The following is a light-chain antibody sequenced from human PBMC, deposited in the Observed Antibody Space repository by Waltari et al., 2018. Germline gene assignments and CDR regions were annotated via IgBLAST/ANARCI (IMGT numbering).Light chain of an antibody. CDR3: QQASSFPIT. Sequence: EIQMTQSPSSVSASVGDRVTITCRASQGISNWLAWYQQKPGRAPNLLIYAASSLQTGVPERFSGSGSGTEFTLTISSLQPEDFATYYCQQASSFPITFGPGTKVEIK. J-gene: IGKJ3*01. V-gene: IGKV1-12*01. CDR2: AAS. CDR1: QGISNW.